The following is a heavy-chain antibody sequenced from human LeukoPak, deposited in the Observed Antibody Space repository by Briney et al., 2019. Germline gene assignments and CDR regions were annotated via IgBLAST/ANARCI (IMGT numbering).Heavy chain of an antibody. CDR2: VYSSGST. CDR1: GGSVSSYY. V-gene: IGHV4-4*07. CDR3: ARIVPNCDSTRCLSQYMDV. Sequence: PSETLSLTCTVSGGSVSSYYWTWIRQPAGKGLEWIGRVYSSGSTNYNPSLKSRITMSVDTSKNQFSLKLSSMTAADTAVYYCARIVPNCDSTRCLSQYMDVWGKGTTVTVSS. J-gene: IGHJ6*03. D-gene: IGHD2/OR15-2a*01.